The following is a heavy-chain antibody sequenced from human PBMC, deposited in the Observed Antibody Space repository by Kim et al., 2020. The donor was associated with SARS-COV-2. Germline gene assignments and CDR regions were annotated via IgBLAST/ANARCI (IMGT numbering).Heavy chain of an antibody. Sequence: GGSLRLSCVASGFTFSSYTMNWVRQAPGKGLEWVSSITYTSSFKYYADSLKGRFTISRDNAKNSLYLQMDSLRVEDTAVYYCVRDSGWYPHVAFDIWGQGPRVT. V-gene: IGHV3-21*06. CDR2: ITYTSSFK. J-gene: IGHJ3*02. CDR1: GFTFSSYT. CDR3: VRDSGWYPHVAFDI. D-gene: IGHD6-19*01.